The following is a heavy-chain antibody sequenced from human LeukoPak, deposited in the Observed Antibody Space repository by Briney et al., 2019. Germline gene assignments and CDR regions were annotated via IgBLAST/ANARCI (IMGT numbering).Heavy chain of an antibody. J-gene: IGHJ2*01. CDR1: GFTFRNYA. CDR3: AKDKSGRDNWYFDL. CDR2: ISGSSGDST. D-gene: IGHD5-24*01. V-gene: IGHV3-23*01. Sequence: GGSLRLSCAASGFTFRNYAMNWVRQAPGKGLEWVSVISGSSGDSTNYADSVKGRFTISRDNSKNTLYLQMNSLRAEDTALYYCAKDKSGRDNWYFDLWGRGTLVTVSS.